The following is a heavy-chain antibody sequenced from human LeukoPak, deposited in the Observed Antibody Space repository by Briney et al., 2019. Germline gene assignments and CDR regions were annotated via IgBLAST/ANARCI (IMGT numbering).Heavy chain of an antibody. J-gene: IGHJ4*02. CDR1: GFTFSSYS. V-gene: IGHV3-48*01. CDR2: ISSSSSTI. D-gene: IGHD4-11*01. CDR3: AKSSLQFDY. Sequence: GGSLRLSCAASGFTFSSYSMNWVRQAPGKGLEWVSYISSSSSTIYYADSVKGRFTISRDNSKNTLYLQMNSLRAEDTAVYYCAKSSLQFDYWGQGTLVTVSS.